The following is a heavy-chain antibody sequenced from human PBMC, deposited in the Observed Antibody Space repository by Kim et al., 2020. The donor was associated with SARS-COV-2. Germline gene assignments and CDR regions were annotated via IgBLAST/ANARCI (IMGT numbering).Heavy chain of an antibody. Sequence: GGSLRLSCAASGFTFDDYAMHWVRQAPGKGLEWVSLISWDGGSTYYADSVKGRFTISRDNSKNSLYLQMNSLRAEDTALYYCAKGAREWELPQGGDYWGQGTLVTVSS. CDR2: ISWDGGST. J-gene: IGHJ4*02. D-gene: IGHD1-26*01. CDR3: AKGAREWELPQGGDY. V-gene: IGHV3-43D*03. CDR1: GFTFDDYA.